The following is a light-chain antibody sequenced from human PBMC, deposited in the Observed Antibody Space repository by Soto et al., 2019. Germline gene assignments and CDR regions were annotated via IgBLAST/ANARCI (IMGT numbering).Light chain of an antibody. CDR3: QYYGDGVSPWT. Sequence: EIVLTQSPGTLSLSPGERATLSCRASQSVSRNFLAWYQQKPGQAPRLLIYGASSRATGFPDRFSGSEHGADFTLTISRLDPEDCAVYYCQYYGDGVSPWTFGEGTKVEIK. V-gene: IGKV3-20*01. CDR2: GAS. J-gene: IGKJ1*01. CDR1: QSVSRNF.